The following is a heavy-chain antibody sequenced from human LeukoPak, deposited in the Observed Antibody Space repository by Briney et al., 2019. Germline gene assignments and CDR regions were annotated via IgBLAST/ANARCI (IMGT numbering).Heavy chain of an antibody. V-gene: IGHV4-31*03. CDR2: IFYSGST. J-gene: IGHJ6*02. D-gene: IGHD2-21*01. Sequence: SQTLSLTCTVSGGSISSGGYYWSWIRQLPGKGLEWIGYIFYSGSTYYNPSLKSRIIISVDTSKNQFSLKLSSVTAADSAVYYCAGGVLPAYYGLDVWGQGTTVTVSS. CDR1: GGSISSGGYY. CDR3: AGGVLPAYYGLDV.